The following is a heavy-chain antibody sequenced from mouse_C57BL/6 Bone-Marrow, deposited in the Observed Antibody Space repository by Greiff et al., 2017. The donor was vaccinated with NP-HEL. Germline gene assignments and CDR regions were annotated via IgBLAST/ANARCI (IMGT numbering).Heavy chain of an antibody. CDR2: IYPRSGNT. CDR3: ARSVRPLVFAY. Sequence: QVQLQQSGAELARPGASVKLSCKASGYTFTSYGISWVKQRTGQGLEWIGEIYPRSGNTYYNEKFKGKATLTADKSSSTAYMELRSLTSEDSAVYFCARSVRPLVFAYWGQGTLVTVSA. D-gene: IGHD4-1*01. CDR1: GYTFTSYG. J-gene: IGHJ3*01. V-gene: IGHV1-81*01.